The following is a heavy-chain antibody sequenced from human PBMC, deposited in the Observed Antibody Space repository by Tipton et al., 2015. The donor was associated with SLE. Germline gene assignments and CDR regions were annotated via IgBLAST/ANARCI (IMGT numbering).Heavy chain of an antibody. Sequence: SLRLSCAASGFTFSSYEMNWVRQAPGKGLEWVSYISSSGSTIYYADSVKGRFTISRDNAKNSLYLQMNSLRAEDTAVYYCAGSGRITMTSDYYYGMDVWDQGTTVTVSS. CDR1: GFTFSSYE. D-gene: IGHD3-22*01. CDR2: ISSSGSTI. J-gene: IGHJ6*02. V-gene: IGHV3-48*03. CDR3: AGSGRITMTSDYYYGMDV.